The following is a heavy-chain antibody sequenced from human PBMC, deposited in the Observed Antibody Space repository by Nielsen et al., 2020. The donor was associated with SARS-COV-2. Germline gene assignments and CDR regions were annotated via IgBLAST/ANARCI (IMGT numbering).Heavy chain of an antibody. J-gene: IGHJ4*02. V-gene: IGHV3-49*04. CDR2: IRSKAYGGTT. Sequence: GESLKISCTASGFTFGDYAMSWVRQAPGKGLEWVGFIRSKAYGGTTEYAASVKGRFTISRDDSKSIAYLQMNSLKTEDTAVYYRTRDRATVVTLDYWGQGTLVTVSS. CDR3: TRDRATVVTLDY. D-gene: IGHD4-23*01. CDR1: GFTFGDYA.